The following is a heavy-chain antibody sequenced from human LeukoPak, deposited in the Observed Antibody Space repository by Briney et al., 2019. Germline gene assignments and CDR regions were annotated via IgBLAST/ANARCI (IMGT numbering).Heavy chain of an antibody. D-gene: IGHD3-10*01. J-gene: IGHJ6*02. CDR2: IYWDDDK. Sequence: SGPTLVKPTQTLTLTCTFSGFSLSTSGVGVGRIRQPPGKALEWLALIYWDDDKRYSPTLKSRLTNTKDTSKNQVVLTMTNMDPVDTATYYCAHSNVLLWFGESLLRGMDVWGRGTTVTVSS. CDR3: AHSNVLLWFGESLLRGMDV. CDR1: GFSLSTSGVG. V-gene: IGHV2-5*02.